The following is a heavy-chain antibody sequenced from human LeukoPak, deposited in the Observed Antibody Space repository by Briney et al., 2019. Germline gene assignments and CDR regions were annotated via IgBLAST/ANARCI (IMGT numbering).Heavy chain of an antibody. CDR1: GFTFSSYA. CDR3: ARGYCTSSSCYNDY. V-gene: IGHV3-30*04. D-gene: IGHD2-2*02. J-gene: IGHJ4*02. Sequence: PGGSLRLSCATSGFTFSSYAFHWVRQAPGKGLEWVATMSFEVNNKYYADSVRGRFTISRDNSKNTLYLQMNSLRAEDTAVYSCARGYCTSSSCYNDYWGQGTLVTVSS. CDR2: MSFEVNNK.